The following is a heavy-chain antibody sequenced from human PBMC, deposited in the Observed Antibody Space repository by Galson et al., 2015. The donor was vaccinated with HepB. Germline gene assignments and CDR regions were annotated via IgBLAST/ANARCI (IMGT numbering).Heavy chain of an antibody. V-gene: IGHV3-21*01. CDR3: ARDLKRTNDWDFYYYGMDV. CDR2: LSNSGTYM. Sequence: SLRLSCADSGFTFGDYGMDWAREAPGRGLEWVSSLSNSGTYMYYDESMKGRFTVSRDNTKNSLYLQMSSLRAEDTAVYYCARDLKRTNDWDFYYYGMDVWGQGTTVTVSS. J-gene: IGHJ6*02. D-gene: IGHD1-1*01. CDR1: GFTFGDYG.